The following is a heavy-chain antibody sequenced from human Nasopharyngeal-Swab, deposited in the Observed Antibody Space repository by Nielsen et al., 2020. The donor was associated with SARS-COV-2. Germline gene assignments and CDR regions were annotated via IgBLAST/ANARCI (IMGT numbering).Heavy chain of an antibody. J-gene: IGHJ4*02. CDR3: ANGIAVFDY. V-gene: IGHV3-23*01. CDR2: ISGSGGST. D-gene: IGHD6-19*01. Sequence: VCQAPGKGLEWVSAISGSGGSTYYADSVKGRFTISRDNSKNTLYLQMNSLRAEDTAVYYCANGIAVFDYWGQGTLVTVSS.